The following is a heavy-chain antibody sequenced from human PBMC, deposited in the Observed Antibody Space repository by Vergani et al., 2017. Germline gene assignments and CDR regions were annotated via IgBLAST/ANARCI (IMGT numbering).Heavy chain of an antibody. V-gene: IGHV4-59*11. CDR3: ASDTHSGQRADR. D-gene: IGHD6-19*01. CDR1: FDSIRNLY. CDR2: IHYSENT. J-gene: IGHJ5*02. Sequence: QVQLQESGPGLVKSSETLSLTCSVSFDSIRNLYCNWIRQPPGKGLEWIGSIHYSENTNYNPSLKTQVTISVDTSKNQFSLTLTSVTAADTAVYYCASDTHSGQRADRWVQGILVTVTS.